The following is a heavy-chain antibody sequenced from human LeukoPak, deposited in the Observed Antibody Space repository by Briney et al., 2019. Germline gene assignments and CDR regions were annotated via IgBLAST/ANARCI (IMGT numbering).Heavy chain of an antibody. Sequence: PSETLSLTCAVYGGSFSGYYWSWIRQPPGKGLEWIGSIYYSGSTYYNPSLKSRVTISVDTSKNQFSLKLSSVTAADTAVYYCARHAVADYYGMDVWGQGTTVTVSS. D-gene: IGHD6-19*01. CDR3: ARHAVADYYGMDV. CDR2: IYYSGST. V-gene: IGHV4-34*01. J-gene: IGHJ6*02. CDR1: GGSFSGYY.